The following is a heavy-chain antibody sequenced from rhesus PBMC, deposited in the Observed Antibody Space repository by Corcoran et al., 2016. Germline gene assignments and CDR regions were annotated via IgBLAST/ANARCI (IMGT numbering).Heavy chain of an antibody. CDR1: GGSFSSFW. J-gene: IGHJ5-2*02. Sequence: QVQLQESGPGLVKPSETLSLTCAVSGGSFSSFWWNWIRQPPGRGLEWIGEINGGRGNTNTNPPARSVVYISKDAAKNQFSLKLTAVTAADTAVYHCARLDRRKRGYNSLDIWGRGVLVTVSS. V-gene: IGHV4-80*01. CDR3: ARLDRRKRGYNSLDI. CDR2: INGGRGNT. D-gene: IGHD1-26*01.